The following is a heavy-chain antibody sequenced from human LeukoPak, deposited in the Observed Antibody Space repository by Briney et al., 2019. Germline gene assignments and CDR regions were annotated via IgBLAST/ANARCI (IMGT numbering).Heavy chain of an antibody. V-gene: IGHV3-21*01. D-gene: IGHD5-12*01. CDR1: GFTFGDYA. J-gene: IGHJ6*03. CDR2: ISSSSSYI. CDR3: ARGRYSGYQGNQYYYYMDV. Sequence: PGGSLRLSCTASGFTFGDYAMNWVRQAPGKGLEWVSSISSSSSYIYYADSVKGRFTISRDNAKNSLYLQMNSLRAEDTAVYYCARGRYSGYQGNQYYYYMDVWGKGTTVTVSS.